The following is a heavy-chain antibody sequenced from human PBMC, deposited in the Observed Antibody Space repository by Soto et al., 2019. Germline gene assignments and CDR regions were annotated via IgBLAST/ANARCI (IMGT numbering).Heavy chain of an antibody. CDR3: ARGGAMGVDY. Sequence: XXSLRLSFTASGFTFNTHWMHWVRQAPGKGLVWVSRIYFDGITTNYADSVKGRLTVSRDNAKNTVYLHVNTLRDEDTAVYYCARGGAMGVDYWGQGTLVTVSS. CDR2: IYFDGITT. V-gene: IGHV3-74*01. D-gene: IGHD1-26*01. CDR1: GFTFNTHW. J-gene: IGHJ4*02.